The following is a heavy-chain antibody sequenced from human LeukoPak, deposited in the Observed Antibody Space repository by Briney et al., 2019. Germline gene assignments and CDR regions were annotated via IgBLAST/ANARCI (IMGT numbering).Heavy chain of an antibody. CDR1: GFTFSSYW. V-gene: IGHV3-53*01. J-gene: IGHJ6*02. CDR3: AVQSA. CDR2: IYSAGST. Sequence: GGSLRLSCAASGFTFSSYWMSWVRQAPGKGLEWVSVIYSAGSTYYADSVKGRFTISRDNSKNTLYLQMNSLRAEDTAVYYCAVQSAWGQGTTVTVSS. D-gene: IGHD4-11*01.